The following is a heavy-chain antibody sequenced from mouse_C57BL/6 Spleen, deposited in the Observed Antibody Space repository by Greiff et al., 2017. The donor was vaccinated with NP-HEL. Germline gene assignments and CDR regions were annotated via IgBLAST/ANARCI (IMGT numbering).Heavy chain of an antibody. CDR3: ARGTVVASYYAMDY. Sequence: VMLVESGGGLVKPGGSLKLSCAASGFTFSDYGMHWVRQAPEKGLEWVAYISSGSSTIYYADTVKGRFTISRDNAKNTLFLQMTSLRSEDTAMYYCARGTVVASYYAMDYWGQGTSVTVSS. D-gene: IGHD1-1*01. V-gene: IGHV5-17*01. J-gene: IGHJ4*01. CDR1: GFTFSDYG. CDR2: ISSGSSTI.